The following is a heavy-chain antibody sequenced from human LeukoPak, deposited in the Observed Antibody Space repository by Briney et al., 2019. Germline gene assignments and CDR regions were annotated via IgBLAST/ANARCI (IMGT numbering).Heavy chain of an antibody. J-gene: IGHJ4*02. V-gene: IGHV3-53*01. Sequence: PGGSLRLSCAASGFTFSSSYMYWVRQAPGKGLEWVSFLYRGDSAIYAESVRGRFTISRDNSKNTLYLLMNSLIPEDTAVYFCARGVLGVIPIDYWGQGTLVTVSS. CDR2: LYRGDSA. CDR3: ARGVLGVIPIDY. CDR1: GFTFSSSY. D-gene: IGHD3-10*01.